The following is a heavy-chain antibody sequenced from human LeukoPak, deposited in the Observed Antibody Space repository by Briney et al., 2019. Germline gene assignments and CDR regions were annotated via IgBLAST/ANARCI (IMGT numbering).Heavy chain of an antibody. V-gene: IGHV1-18*01. CDR1: GYTFTIYG. CDR3: ATSDGSGSSTFPFDP. J-gene: IGHJ5*02. Sequence: ASVKVSCKASGYTFTIYGISWVRQAPGQGLEWMGWISTYNGNTNYAQKLQDRVTMTTDTSTSTAYVELRSLRSDDTAVYYCATSDGSGSSTFPFDPWGQGTLVTVSS. CDR2: ISTYNGNT. D-gene: IGHD3-10*01.